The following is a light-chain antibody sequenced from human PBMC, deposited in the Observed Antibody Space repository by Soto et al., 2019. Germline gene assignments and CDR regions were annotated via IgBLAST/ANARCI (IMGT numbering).Light chain of an antibody. V-gene: IGKV3-15*01. Sequence: EIVMTQSPATLSVSPGERATLSCRARQSVSSSLAWYQHKPGQAPRLLIYGASTRATGIAARFSGSGSGTEFTLTISSLQSEDLAVYYCQQYKNWLTWTFGQGTKVEI. J-gene: IGKJ1*01. CDR3: QQYKNWLTWT. CDR2: GAS. CDR1: QSVSSS.